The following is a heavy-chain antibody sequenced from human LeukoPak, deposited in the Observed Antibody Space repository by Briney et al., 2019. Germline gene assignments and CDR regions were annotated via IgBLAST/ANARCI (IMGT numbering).Heavy chain of an antibody. Sequence: PGGSLRLSCAASGFTFSSYEMNWVRQAPGKGLEWVSYISSRGSTIYYADSVKGRFTISRDNAKNSLYLQMNSLRAEDTAVYYCAREEASPDYGDYVGYYGMDVWGQGTTVTVSS. V-gene: IGHV3-48*03. CDR3: AREEASPDYGDYVGYYGMDV. J-gene: IGHJ6*02. D-gene: IGHD4-17*01. CDR2: ISSRGSTI. CDR1: GFTFSSYE.